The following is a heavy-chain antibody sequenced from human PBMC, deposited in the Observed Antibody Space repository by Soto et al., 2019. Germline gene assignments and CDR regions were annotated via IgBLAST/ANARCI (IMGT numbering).Heavy chain of an antibody. CDR1: GFTFSSYA. Sequence: LRLSCAASGFTFSSYAMHWVRQAPGKGLEWVAVISYDGSNKYYADSVKGRFTISRDNSKNTLYLQMNSLRADDTAVYYCARDLPRIAVAGSFDYWGQGTLVTVSS. V-gene: IGHV3-30-3*01. CDR3: ARDLPRIAVAGSFDY. D-gene: IGHD6-19*01. J-gene: IGHJ4*02. CDR2: ISYDGSNK.